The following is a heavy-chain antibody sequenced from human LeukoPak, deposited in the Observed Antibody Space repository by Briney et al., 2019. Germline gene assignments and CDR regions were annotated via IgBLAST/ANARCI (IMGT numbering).Heavy chain of an antibody. CDR1: GFTFTTFS. Sequence: GGSLRLSCAASGFTFTTFSMHWVRQAPGKGLEYVSGICRNGETTYYGESVKGRFTISRDNSKDTVYLQMGSLRSEASGLYYCARGRGDISARPFFDCRGGQGSLVTVSS. CDR3: ARGRGDISARPFFDCR. CDR2: ICRNGETT. J-gene: IGHJ4*02. V-gene: IGHV3-64*02. D-gene: IGHD3/OR15-3a*01.